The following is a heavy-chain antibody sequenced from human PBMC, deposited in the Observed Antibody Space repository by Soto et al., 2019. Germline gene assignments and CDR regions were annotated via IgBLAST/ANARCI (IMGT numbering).Heavy chain of an antibody. CDR3: ARLYDSSGYYELEY. V-gene: IGHV4-4*07. CDR1: GGSISGYY. Sequence: SETLSLTCTVSGGSISGYYWTWIRQPAGKGLEWIGRIYSSGITNYNPSLRSRVTMSVDTSRNQFSLRLTSVTAADTAVYFCARLYDSSGYYELEYWGQGALVTVSS. D-gene: IGHD3-22*01. CDR2: IYSSGIT. J-gene: IGHJ4*02.